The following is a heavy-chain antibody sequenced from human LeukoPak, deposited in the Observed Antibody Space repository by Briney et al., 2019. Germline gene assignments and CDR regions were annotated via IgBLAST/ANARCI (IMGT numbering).Heavy chain of an antibody. CDR3: ARDSRTYYDFWSGPGGLKRLCMDV. CDR1: GGTFSSYA. CDR2: IIPIFGTA. J-gene: IGHJ6*02. V-gene: IGHV1-69*01. Sequence: SVTVSCTASGGTFSSYAISWVRQAPGQGLEWMGGIIPIFGTANYAQKFQGRVTITADESTSTAYMELSSLRSEDTAVYYCARDSRTYYDFWSGPGGLKRLCMDVWGQGTTVTVSS. D-gene: IGHD3-3*01.